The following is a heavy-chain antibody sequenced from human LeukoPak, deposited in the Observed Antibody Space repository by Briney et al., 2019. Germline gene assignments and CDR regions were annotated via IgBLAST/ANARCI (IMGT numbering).Heavy chain of an antibody. CDR3: AKDRGYCSGGSCYWGFYFDY. J-gene: IGHJ4*02. CDR2: ISYDGSNK. V-gene: IGHV3-30*18. Sequence: PVGSLRLSCAASGFTFSSYGMHWVRQAPGKGLEWVAVISYDGSNKYYQDSVKGRFTFSRDNSKNTLYLQMSSLRAEDTAVYYCAKDRGYCSGGSCYWGFYFDYWGQGTLVTVSS. D-gene: IGHD2-15*01. CDR1: GFTFSSYG.